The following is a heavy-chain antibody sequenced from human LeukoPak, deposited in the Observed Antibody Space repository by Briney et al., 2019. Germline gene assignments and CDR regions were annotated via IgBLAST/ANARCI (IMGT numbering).Heavy chain of an antibody. J-gene: IGHJ6*03. Sequence: GASVKVSCKASGYTFTSYGISWVRQAPGQGLGWMGWISAYNGNTNYAQKLQGRVTMTTDTSTSTAYMELRSLRSDDTAVYYCASLKVVPAADYYYYYYMDVWGKGTTVTVSS. CDR3: ASLKVVPAADYYYYYYMDV. V-gene: IGHV1-18*01. CDR2: ISAYNGNT. CDR1: GYTFTSYG. D-gene: IGHD2-2*01.